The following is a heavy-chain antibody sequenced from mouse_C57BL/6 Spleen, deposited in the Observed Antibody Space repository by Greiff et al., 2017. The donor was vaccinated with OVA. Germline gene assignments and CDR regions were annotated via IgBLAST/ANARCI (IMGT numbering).Heavy chain of an antibody. V-gene: IGHV1-64*01. CDR1: GYTFTSYW. Sequence: QVQLQQPGAELVKPGASVKLSCKASGYTFTSYWMHWVKQRPGQGLEWIGMIHPNSGSTNYHEKFKSKATLTVDKSSSTAYMQLSSLTSEDSAVYYCARPGSSYGDYWGQGTTLTVSS. CDR2: IHPNSGST. D-gene: IGHD1-1*01. CDR3: ARPGSSYGDY. J-gene: IGHJ2*01.